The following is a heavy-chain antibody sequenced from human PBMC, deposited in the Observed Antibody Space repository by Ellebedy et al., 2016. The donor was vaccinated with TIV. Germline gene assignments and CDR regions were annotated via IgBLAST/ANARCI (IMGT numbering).Heavy chain of an antibody. Sequence: PGGSLRLSCAASGFTFSSYGMHWVRQAPGKGLEWVAVIWYDGSNKYYADSVKGRFTISRDNSKNTLYLQMNSLRAEDTAVYYCARGGGYGGNSIYYYYGMDVWGQGTTVTVSS. V-gene: IGHV3-33*08. CDR3: ARGGGYGGNSIYYYYGMDV. J-gene: IGHJ6*02. D-gene: IGHD4-23*01. CDR1: GFTFSSYG. CDR2: IWYDGSNK.